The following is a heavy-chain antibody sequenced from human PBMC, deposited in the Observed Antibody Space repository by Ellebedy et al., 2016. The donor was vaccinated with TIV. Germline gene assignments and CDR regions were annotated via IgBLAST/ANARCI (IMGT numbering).Heavy chain of an antibody. CDR3: ARAAAGYYWYFDL. CDR2: INHSGST. D-gene: IGHD6-13*01. CDR1: GGSFSGYY. V-gene: IGHV4-34*01. Sequence: SETLSLXXAVYGGSFSGYYWSWIRQPPGKGLEWIGEINHSGSTNYNPSLKSRVTISVDTSKNQFSLKLSSVTAADTAVYYCARAAAGYYWYFDLWGRGTLVTVSS. J-gene: IGHJ2*01.